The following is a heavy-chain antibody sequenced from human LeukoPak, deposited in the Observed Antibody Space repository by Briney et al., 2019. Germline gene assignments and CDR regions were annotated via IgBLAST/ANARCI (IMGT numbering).Heavy chain of an antibody. Sequence: ASVKVSCKTSGYTFTNYDVTWVRQATGQGLEWMGWMNPSSGNTGYAQKFQGRVTMTRDTSISTAYMELSSLRSEDTAVYYCARLMGGGSPNRNTFDPWGQGTLVTVSS. CDR3: ARLMGGGSPNRNTFDP. D-gene: IGHD2-15*01. CDR2: MNPSSGNT. CDR1: GYTFTNYD. V-gene: IGHV1-8*02. J-gene: IGHJ5*02.